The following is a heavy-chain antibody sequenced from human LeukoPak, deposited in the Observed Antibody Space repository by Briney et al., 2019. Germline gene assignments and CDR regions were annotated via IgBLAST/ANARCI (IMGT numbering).Heavy chain of an antibody. J-gene: IGHJ4*02. D-gene: IGHD2-15*01. V-gene: IGHV4-31*03. CDR1: SGSISSGGYY. CDR3: ARFGSAQSLFDY. Sequence: SETLSLTCTVSSGSISSGGYYWSWIRQHPGKGLEWIGYIYYSGSTYYNPPLKSRVTISVDTSKNQFSLKLSSVTAADAAVYYCARFGSAQSLFDYWGQGTLVTVSS. CDR2: IYYSGST.